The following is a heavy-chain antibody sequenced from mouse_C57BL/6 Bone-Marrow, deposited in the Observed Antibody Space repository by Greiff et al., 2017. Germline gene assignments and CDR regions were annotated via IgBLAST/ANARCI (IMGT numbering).Heavy chain of an antibody. Sequence: VQLQQSGPGLVQPSQSLSITCTVSGFSLTSYGVHWVRQSPGKGLEWLGVIWRGGSTDYNAAFMSRLSITKYNSKSQVFFKMNSLQADDTAIYYCAKSPADSSGFWFAYWGQGTLVTVSA. CDR2: IWRGGST. D-gene: IGHD3-2*02. CDR3: AKSPADSSGFWFAY. V-gene: IGHV2-5*01. CDR1: GFSLTSYG. J-gene: IGHJ3*01.